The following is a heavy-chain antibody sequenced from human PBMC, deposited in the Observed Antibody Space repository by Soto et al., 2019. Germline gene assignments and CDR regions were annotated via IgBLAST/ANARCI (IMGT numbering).Heavy chain of an antibody. CDR2: IYYSGNT. CDR3: ARDGHSSGFFDY. D-gene: IGHD3-22*01. V-gene: IGHV4-31*03. CDR1: GVSINSGDYY. J-gene: IGHJ4*02. Sequence: SETLSLTCPFSGVSINSGDYYWGWIRQHPGKGLEWIGFIYYSGNTYYNPSLKSRLTISIDTSKNQFSLKLNSVTAADTAVYYCARDGHSSGFFDYWGQGMLVTVSS.